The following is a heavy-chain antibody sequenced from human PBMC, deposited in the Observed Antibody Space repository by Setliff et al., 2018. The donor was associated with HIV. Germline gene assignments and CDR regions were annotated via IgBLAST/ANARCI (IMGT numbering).Heavy chain of an antibody. CDR3: ARDRLGRGGSGYSD. Sequence: PSETLSLTCTVSRGSISSTTYFWGWIRQPPGKGLEWIGNIFYTGSTYYNPSLKSRVTISLDTSNRQFPLKLSSVTAADTAVYYCARDRLGRGGSGYSDWGQGTLVTVSS. V-gene: IGHV4-39*06. D-gene: IGHD3-22*01. CDR2: IFYTGST. CDR1: RGSISSTTYF. J-gene: IGHJ4*02.